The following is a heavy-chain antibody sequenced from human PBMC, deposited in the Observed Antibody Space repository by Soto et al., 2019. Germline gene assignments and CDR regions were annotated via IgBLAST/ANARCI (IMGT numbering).Heavy chain of an antibody. V-gene: IGHV3-13*01. Sequence: GGSLRLSCAASGFTFSSYDMHWVRQATGKGLEWVSAIGTAGDTYYPGSVKGRFTISRENAKNSLYLQMNSLRAGDTAVYYCARGVGYGYVDYFDYWGQGTLVTAPQ. CDR1: GFTFSSYD. D-gene: IGHD5-18*01. CDR3: ARGVGYGYVDYFDY. CDR2: IGTAGDT. J-gene: IGHJ4*02.